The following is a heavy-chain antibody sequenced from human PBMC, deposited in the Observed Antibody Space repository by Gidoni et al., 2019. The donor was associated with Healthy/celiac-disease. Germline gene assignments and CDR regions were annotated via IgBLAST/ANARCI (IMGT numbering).Heavy chain of an antibody. CDR2: INPNSGGT. CDR3: AIRSRYCTNGVCYSDAFDI. D-gene: IGHD2-8*01. V-gene: IGHV1-2*04. J-gene: IGHJ3*02. Sequence: QVQLVQSGAEVKKPGASVTVSCKASGYTFTGYYMHWVRQAPGQGLEWMGWINPNSGGTNYAQKFQGWVTMTRDTSISTAYMELSRLRSDDTAVYYCAIRSRYCTNGVCYSDAFDIWGQGTMVTVSS. CDR1: GYTFTGYY.